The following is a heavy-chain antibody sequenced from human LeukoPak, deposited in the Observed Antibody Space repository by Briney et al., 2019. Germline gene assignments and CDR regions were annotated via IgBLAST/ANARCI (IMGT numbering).Heavy chain of an antibody. V-gene: IGHV3-21*01. J-gene: IGHJ4*02. CDR3: ARAVPSTYYYDSSGYPDY. Sequence: GGSLRLSCAASGFTFSSYSTNWVRQAPGKGLEWVSSISSSSSYIYYADSVKGRFTISRDNAKNSLYLQMNSLRAEDTAVYYCARAVPSTYYYDSSGYPDYWGQGTLVTVSS. D-gene: IGHD3-22*01. CDR1: GFTFSSYS. CDR2: ISSSSSYI.